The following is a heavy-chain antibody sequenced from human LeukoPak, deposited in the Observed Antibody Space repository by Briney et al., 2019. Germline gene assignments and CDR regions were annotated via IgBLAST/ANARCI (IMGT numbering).Heavy chain of an antibody. J-gene: IGHJ4*02. CDR3: ARDMYSSSSALDF. D-gene: IGHD6-6*01. CDR2: INHSGST. V-gene: IGHV4-34*01. CDR1: GGSFSGYY. Sequence: SETLSLTCAVYGGSFSGYYWSWIRQPPGKGLEWIGEINHSGSTNYNPSLKSRVTISVDTSKNQLSLKLSSVTAADTAVYFCARDMYSSSSALDFWGQGTLVTVSS.